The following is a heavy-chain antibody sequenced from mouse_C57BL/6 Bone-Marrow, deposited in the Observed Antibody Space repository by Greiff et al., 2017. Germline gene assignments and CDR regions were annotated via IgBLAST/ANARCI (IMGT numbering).Heavy chain of an antibody. D-gene: IGHD2-1*01. J-gene: IGHJ4*01. V-gene: IGHV1-82*01. Sequence: VQLQQSGPELVKPGASVKISCKASGYAFSSSWKNWVKQRPGKGLEWIGRIYPGDGDTNYNGKFKGKATLTADKSSSTAYMQLSSLTSEDSAVYFCARWGNYVDYYAMDYWGQGTSVTVSS. CDR3: ARWGNYVDYYAMDY. CDR2: IYPGDGDT. CDR1: GYAFSSSW.